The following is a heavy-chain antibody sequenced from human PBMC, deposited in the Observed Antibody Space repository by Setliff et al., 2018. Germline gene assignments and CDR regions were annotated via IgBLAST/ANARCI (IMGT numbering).Heavy chain of an antibody. D-gene: IGHD3-9*01. Sequence: SETLSLTCAVSGGSISSGTHYWSWIRQPAGKVPEWIGLIQGTGNTNYNPSLQSRATISIDTSKNQISLKITSVTAADTALYSCAGTPARGTTWLSPFDYWGQGIQVTVSS. CDR3: AGTPARGTTWLSPFDY. CDR2: IQGTGNT. CDR1: GGSISSGTHY. V-gene: IGHV4-61*02. J-gene: IGHJ4*02.